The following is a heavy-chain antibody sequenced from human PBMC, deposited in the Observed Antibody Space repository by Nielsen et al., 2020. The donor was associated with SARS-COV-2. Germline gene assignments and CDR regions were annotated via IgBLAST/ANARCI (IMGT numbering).Heavy chain of an antibody. J-gene: IGHJ6*03. CDR2: ISYDGGNK. CDR1: GSTFSDYY. V-gene: IGHV3-30*18. Sequence: GESLKISCAASGSTFSDYYMNWIRQAPGKGLEWVAVISYDGGNKDYADSVKGRFTISRDNSKNTLYLQMDSLTAEDTAVYYCAKVGGRYYYSYYMDVWGKGTTVTVSS. D-gene: IGHD3-16*01. CDR3: AKVGGRYYYSYYMDV.